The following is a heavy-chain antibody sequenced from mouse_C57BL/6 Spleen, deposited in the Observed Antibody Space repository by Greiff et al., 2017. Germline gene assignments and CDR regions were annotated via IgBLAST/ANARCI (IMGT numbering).Heavy chain of an antibody. D-gene: IGHD1-1*01. CDR2: ISYDGSN. Sequence: ESGPGLVKPSQSLSLTCSVTGYSITSGYYWNWIRQFPGNKLEWMGYISYDGSNNYNPSLKNRISITRDTSKNQFFLKLNSVTTEDTATYYCASSFITTVVARYFDVWGTGTTVTVSS. V-gene: IGHV3-6*01. CDR1: GYSITSGYY. CDR3: ASSFITTVVARYFDV. J-gene: IGHJ1*03.